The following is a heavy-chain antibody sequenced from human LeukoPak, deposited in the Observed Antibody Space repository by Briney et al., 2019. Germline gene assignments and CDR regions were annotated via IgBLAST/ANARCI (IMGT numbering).Heavy chain of an antibody. CDR2: IKQDGSEK. V-gene: IGHV3-7*01. D-gene: IGHD4-17*01. CDR1: GFTFSSYW. J-gene: IGHJ4*02. CDR3: ARGHTAVTRHFDF. Sequence: GGSLRLSCAASGFTFSSYWMSWVRQAPGKGLEWVANIKQDGSEKYYVDSVKGRFTISRDNAKNSLYLDMNSLRAEDTAVYYCARGHTAVTRHFDFWGQGTLVTVSS.